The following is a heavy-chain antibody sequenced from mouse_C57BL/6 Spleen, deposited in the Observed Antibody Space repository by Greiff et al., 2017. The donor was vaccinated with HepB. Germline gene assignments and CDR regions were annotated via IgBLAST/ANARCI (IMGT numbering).Heavy chain of an antibody. J-gene: IGHJ1*03. CDR2: INPSSGYT. D-gene: IGHD4-1*01. CDR1: GYTFTSYT. CDR3: ARSNWDYWYFDV. V-gene: IGHV1-4*01. Sequence: VQLQQSGAELARPGASVKMSCKASGYTFTSYTMHWVKQRPGQGLEWIGYINPSSGYTKYNQKFKDKATLTADKSSSTAYMQLSSLTSEDSAVYYCARSNWDYWYFDVWGTGTTVTVSS.